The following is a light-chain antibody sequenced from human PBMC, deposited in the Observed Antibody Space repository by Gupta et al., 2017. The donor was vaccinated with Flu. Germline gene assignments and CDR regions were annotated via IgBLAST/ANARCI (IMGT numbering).Light chain of an antibody. CDR2: DAS. V-gene: IGKV1-39*01. J-gene: IGKJ2*01. CDR1: EIVSTS. Sequence: DIQMTQSPSSPSASVGDRVTITCRASEIVSTSVDWYHHKAGKAPKLLIFDASSLQSGVPSRFSGSGSGTDFTLTISRLQPEDFATYYCQQSYRTPSTFGQGTKLEIK. CDR3: QQSYRTPST.